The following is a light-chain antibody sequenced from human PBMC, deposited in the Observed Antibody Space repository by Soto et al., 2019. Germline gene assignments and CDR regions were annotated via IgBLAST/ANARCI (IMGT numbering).Light chain of an antibody. CDR2: DAS. CDR3: QYYDSFRT. CDR1: QSVSSRY. J-gene: IGKJ1*01. V-gene: IGKV3-20*01. Sequence: EIVLTQSPGTLSLSPGERATLSCRASQSVSSRYLAWYQQKPGQAPRLLIYDASSRATGIPDRFSGSGSGADFTLTISRLEPEDFAVYFCQYYDSFRTFGQGTKV.